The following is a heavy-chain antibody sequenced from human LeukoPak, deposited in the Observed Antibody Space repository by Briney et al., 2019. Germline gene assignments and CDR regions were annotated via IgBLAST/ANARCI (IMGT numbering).Heavy chain of an antibody. Sequence: SETLSLTCTVSGGSVSSSHYWGWIRQPPGKGLEWIGSIYYGGSTYYNPSLRSRVTTSVDTSKNQFSLKLSSVTAADTAVYYCAKSTYYYDTFVNAFDFWGQGTVVTVSS. V-gene: IGHV4-39*07. CDR3: AKSTYYYDTFVNAFDF. J-gene: IGHJ3*01. D-gene: IGHD3-22*01. CDR1: GGSVSSSHY. CDR2: IYYGGST.